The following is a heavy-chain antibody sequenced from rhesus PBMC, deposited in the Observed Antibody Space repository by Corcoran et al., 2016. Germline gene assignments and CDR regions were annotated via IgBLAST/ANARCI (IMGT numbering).Heavy chain of an antibody. V-gene: IGHV4-147*01. J-gene: IGHJ4*01. CDR2: IYGGDGST. D-gene: IGHD2-39*01. Sequence: QVQLQESGPGLVKPSETLSLPCAVSGGSVRSTFWSWIRQPPGKGLEWIGRIYGGDGSTNYNPALTSRVTFSTDTSKNQVSLKLTSVTAADTAVYYCAREVGRGFDYWGQGVLVTVSS. CDR3: AREVGRGFDY. CDR1: GGSVRSTF.